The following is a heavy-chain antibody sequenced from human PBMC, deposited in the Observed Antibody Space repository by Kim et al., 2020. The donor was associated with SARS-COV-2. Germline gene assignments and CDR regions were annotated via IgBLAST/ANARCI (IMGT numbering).Heavy chain of an antibody. D-gene: IGHD2-21*02. CDR3: AKDRRTVVTPYYFDY. Sequence: DSVKGRFTISRDNSKNTLYLQMNSLRDEDTAVYYCAKDRRTVVTPYYFDYWGQGTLVTVSS. V-gene: IGHV3-23*01. J-gene: IGHJ4*02.